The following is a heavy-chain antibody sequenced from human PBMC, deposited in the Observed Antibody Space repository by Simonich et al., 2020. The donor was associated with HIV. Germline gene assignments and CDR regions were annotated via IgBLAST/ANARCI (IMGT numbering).Heavy chain of an antibody. CDR1: GFTFSSYS. CDR3: ARDGRKGSSTSCSDY. Sequence: EVQLVESGGGLVKPGGSLRLSCAASGFTFSSYSMNWVRQAPGKGLEWVSSISSSSRYIYYADSVKGRFTISRDNAKNSLYLRMNSLRAEDTAVYYCARDGRKGSSTSCSDYWGQGTLVTVSS. CDR2: ISSSSRYI. J-gene: IGHJ4*02. V-gene: IGHV3-21*01. D-gene: IGHD2-2*01.